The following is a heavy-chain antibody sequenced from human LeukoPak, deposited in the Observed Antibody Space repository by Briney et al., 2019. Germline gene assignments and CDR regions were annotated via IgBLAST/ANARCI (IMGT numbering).Heavy chain of an antibody. D-gene: IGHD3-10*01. CDR1: GFTFSSYD. CDR3: ATDGTPLRVGEVFFDN. Sequence: PGGSLRLSCAASGFTFSSYDMNWVRQAPGRELEWISYISYISDSGTTIYYADSVKCRFTISRDDAKNSVYLQMNSLRDEDTAVYYCATDGTPLRVGEVFFDNWGQGTLVTVSS. J-gene: IGHJ4*02. CDR2: ISDSGTTI. V-gene: IGHV3-48*03.